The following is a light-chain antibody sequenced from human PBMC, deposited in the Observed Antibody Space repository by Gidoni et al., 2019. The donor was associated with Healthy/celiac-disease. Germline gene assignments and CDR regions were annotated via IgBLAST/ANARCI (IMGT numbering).Light chain of an antibody. CDR2: DVS. Sequence: QSALTQPRSVSGSPAQSVTISCTGTSSDVGGYNYVSWYQQHPGKAPTLMIYDVSKRPSGVPDRFSGSKSGNTASLTISGLQAEDEADYYCCSYAGSYTFEVVFGGGTKLTVL. V-gene: IGLV2-11*01. CDR1: SSDVGGYNY. CDR3: CSYAGSYTFEVV. J-gene: IGLJ2*01.